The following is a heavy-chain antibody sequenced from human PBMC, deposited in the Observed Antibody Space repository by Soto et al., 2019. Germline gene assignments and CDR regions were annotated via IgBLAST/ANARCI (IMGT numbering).Heavy chain of an antibody. CDR1: GYTFTSYA. V-gene: IGHV1-3*01. J-gene: IGHJ6*03. CDR3: ARSYYYGSGSYIANYYYYMDV. CDR2: INAGNGNT. D-gene: IGHD3-10*01. Sequence: QVQLVQSGAEVKKPGASVKVSCKASGYTFTSYAMHWVRQAPGQRLEWMGWINAGNGNTKYSQKFQGRVTITRDTSASTAYMELSSLRSEDTAVYYCARSYYYGSGSYIANYYYYMDVWGKGTTVTVSS.